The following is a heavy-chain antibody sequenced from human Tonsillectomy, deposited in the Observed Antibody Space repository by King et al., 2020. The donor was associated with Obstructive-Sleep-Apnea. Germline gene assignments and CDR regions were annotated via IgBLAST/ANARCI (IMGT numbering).Heavy chain of an antibody. CDR1: GGSISSTNW. Sequence: QLQESGPGLVKPAVTLSLTCAVSGGSISSTNWWYWVRQPPGKGLEGIGEIYHSGNTNYKPSIKSRGTISVDKSTNQFSLNLNSVTAADTAVYYCARVTWRPNYYGLDVWGQGTTVTVSS. D-gene: IGHD5-24*01. CDR3: ARVTWRPNYYGLDV. J-gene: IGHJ6*02. V-gene: IGHV4-4*02. CDR2: IYHSGNT.